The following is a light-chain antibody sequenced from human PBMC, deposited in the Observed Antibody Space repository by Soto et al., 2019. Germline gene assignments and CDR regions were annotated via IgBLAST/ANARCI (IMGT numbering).Light chain of an antibody. CDR1: QSISSW. Sequence: DIQMTQSPSTLSASVGDRVTITCRASQSISSWLAWYQQKPGKAPKLLIYDASSLESGVPSRFRGSGSATDFTLTISGLQSEDFETYYCQPYYNYPLTLGGGTKVDIK. CDR2: DAS. J-gene: IGKJ4*01. CDR3: QPYYNYPLT. V-gene: IGKV1-5*01.